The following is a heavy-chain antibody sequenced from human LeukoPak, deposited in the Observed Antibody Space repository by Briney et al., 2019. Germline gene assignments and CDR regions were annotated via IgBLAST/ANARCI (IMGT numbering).Heavy chain of an antibody. V-gene: IGHV1-69*13. CDR2: IIPIFGTA. J-gene: IGHJ4*02. Sequence: SVKVSCKASGGTFSSYAISWVRQAPGQGLEWMGGIIPIFGTANYAQKFQGRVTITADESTSTADMELSSLRSEDTAVYYCARAPADHGGNLFDYWGQGTLVTVSS. D-gene: IGHD4-23*01. CDR1: GGTFSSYA. CDR3: ARAPADHGGNLFDY.